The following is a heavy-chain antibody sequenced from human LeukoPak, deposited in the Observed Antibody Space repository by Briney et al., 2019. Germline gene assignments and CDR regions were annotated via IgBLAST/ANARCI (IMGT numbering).Heavy chain of an antibody. J-gene: IGHJ4*02. D-gene: IGHD5-12*01. V-gene: IGHV5-51*01. CDR1: GYSFTSYW. CDR3: ARPAGDGYNWVDY. CDR2: IYPGDSDT. Sequence: GEPLKISCKGSGYSFTSYWIGWVRQMPGKGLEWMGIIYPGDSDTRYGPSFRGQVTISADKSISTAYLQWSSLKASDTATYYCARPAGDGYNWVDYWGQGTLVTVSS.